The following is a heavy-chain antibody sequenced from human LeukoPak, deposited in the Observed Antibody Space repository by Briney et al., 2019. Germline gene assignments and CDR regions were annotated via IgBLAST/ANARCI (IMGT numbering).Heavy chain of an antibody. Sequence: SETLSLTCTVSGGSISSYYWSWIRQPPGKGLEWIGYIYYSGSTNYNPSLKSRVTISVDKSKNQFSLRLSSVTAADAAVYYCARVLFSSRYFDSPWFDPWGQGTLVTVSS. CDR2: IYYSGST. V-gene: IGHV4-59*01. D-gene: IGHD3-9*01. CDR3: ARVLFSSRYFDSPWFDP. J-gene: IGHJ5*02. CDR1: GGSISSYY.